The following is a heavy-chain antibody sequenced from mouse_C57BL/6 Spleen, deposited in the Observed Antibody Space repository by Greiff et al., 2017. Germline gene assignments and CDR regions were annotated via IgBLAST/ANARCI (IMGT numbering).Heavy chain of an antibody. Sequence: EVQLLESGPELVKPGASVKISCKASGYTFTDYYMNWVKQSHGKSLEWIGDINPNNGGTSYNQKFKGKATLTVDKSSSTAYMQLRSLTSEDSAVYYCATTYYYGIERSFFDYWGQGTTLTVSS. D-gene: IGHD1-1*01. CDR1: GYTFTDYY. CDR2: INPNNGGT. V-gene: IGHV1-26*01. J-gene: IGHJ2*01. CDR3: ATTYYYGIERSFFDY.